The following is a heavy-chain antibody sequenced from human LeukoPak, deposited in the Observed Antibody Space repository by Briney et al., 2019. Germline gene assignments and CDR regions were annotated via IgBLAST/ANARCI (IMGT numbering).Heavy chain of an antibody. CDR2: MNPNSGNA. V-gene: IGHV1-8*01. CDR1: GYTFTSYD. J-gene: IGHJ4*02. CDR3: ARRIATGRTKIGY. Sequence: ASVKVSCKASGYTFTSYDINLLRQATGQGLEWMGWMNPNSGNAYYAHKFQVRVTMTRNSSISTAYLEFSSLRSKDTAVYYCARRIATGRTKIGYWGQGTLVTVSS. D-gene: IGHD6-13*01.